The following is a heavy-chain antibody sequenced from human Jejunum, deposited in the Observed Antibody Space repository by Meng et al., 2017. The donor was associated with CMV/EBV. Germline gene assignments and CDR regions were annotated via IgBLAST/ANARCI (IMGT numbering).Heavy chain of an antibody. CDR3: AKILAAAGGDY. CDR2: IRYDGSNK. D-gene: IGHD6-13*01. V-gene: IGHV3-30*02. CDR1: GFTCSGVG. J-gene: IGHJ4*02. Sequence: GLLGVAWGGVVQLGGSLRLSCAGSGFTCSGVGMHWVRQAPGKGLEWVAFIRYDGSNKYYADSVKGRFTISRDNSKNTLYLQMNSLRAEDTAVYYCAKILAAAGGDYWGQGTLVTVSS.